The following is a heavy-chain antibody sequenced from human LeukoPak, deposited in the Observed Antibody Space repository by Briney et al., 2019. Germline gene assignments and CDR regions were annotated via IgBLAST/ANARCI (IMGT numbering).Heavy chain of an antibody. CDR3: ARDFRRITMIRGVIGYYYGMDV. CDR2: IYTSGST. CDR1: GGSISIYY. V-gene: IGHV4-4*07. D-gene: IGHD3-10*01. Sequence: SETLSLTCTVSGGSISIYYWSWIRQPAGKGLEWIGRIYTSGSTNYNPSLKSRVTMSVDTSKNQFSLKLSSVTAADTAVYYCARDFRRITMIRGVIGYYYGMDVWGQGTTVTVSS. J-gene: IGHJ6*02.